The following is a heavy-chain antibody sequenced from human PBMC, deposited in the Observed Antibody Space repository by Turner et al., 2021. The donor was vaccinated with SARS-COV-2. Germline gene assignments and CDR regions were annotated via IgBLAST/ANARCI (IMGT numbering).Heavy chain of an antibody. D-gene: IGHD6-19*01. V-gene: IGHV3-53*01. J-gene: IGHJ3*02. CDR1: GFTVSSNY. CDR3: ARGYSSGWYQSGAFDI. CDR2: TYSGGST. Sequence: EVQLVESGGGLIQPGGSLSLSCAASGFTVSSNYMSWVRQAPGKWLEWVSVTYSGGSTYYADSVKGRFTISRDNSKNTLYLQMNSLRAEDTAVHYCARGYSSGWYQSGAFDIWGQGTMVTVSS.